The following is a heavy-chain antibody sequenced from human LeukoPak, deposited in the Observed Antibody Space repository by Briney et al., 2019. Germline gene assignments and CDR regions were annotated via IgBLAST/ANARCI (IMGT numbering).Heavy chain of an antibody. CDR1: GGTFSSYA. D-gene: IGHD1-1*01. CDR3: ARGGLWDDPTYFDY. CDR2: ISAYNGNT. Sequence: ASVKVSCKASGGTFSSYAISWVRQAPGQGLEWMGWISAYNGNTNYAQKLQGRVTMTTDTSTSTAYMELRSLRSDDTAVYYCARGGLWDDPTYFDYWGQGTLVTVSS. V-gene: IGHV1-18*01. J-gene: IGHJ4*02.